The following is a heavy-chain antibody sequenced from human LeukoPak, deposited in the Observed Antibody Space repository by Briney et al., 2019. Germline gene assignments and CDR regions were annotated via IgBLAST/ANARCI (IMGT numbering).Heavy chain of an antibody. V-gene: IGHV1-58*01. CDR1: AFTFSSTT. CDR3: AADTHYPQRADR. D-gene: IGHD3-10*01. J-gene: IGHJ5*02. Sequence: GTPVKVSCKASAFTFSSTTVQWVRQVRVQRLEWIGWIVVGSGKTNYAQNFQERVTITRDMSTTTAYMELRSLESEDTAVYYCAADTHYPQRADRWGQGTLVIVSS. CDR2: IVVGSGKT.